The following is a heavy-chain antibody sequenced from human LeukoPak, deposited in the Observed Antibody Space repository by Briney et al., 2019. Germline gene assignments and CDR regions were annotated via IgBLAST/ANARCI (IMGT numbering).Heavy chain of an antibody. CDR3: VRHRGGSFAGDVFDI. Sequence: PGGSLRLSCAASGFTFSSYSMNWVRQAPGKGLEWVSYISSSSSTIYYADSVKGRFTISRDNSKNTLFLQMNSLRAEDTAVYYCVRHRGGSFAGDVFDIWGQGTMVTVSS. D-gene: IGHD1-26*01. CDR2: ISSSSSTI. CDR1: GFTFSSYS. V-gene: IGHV3-48*01. J-gene: IGHJ3*02.